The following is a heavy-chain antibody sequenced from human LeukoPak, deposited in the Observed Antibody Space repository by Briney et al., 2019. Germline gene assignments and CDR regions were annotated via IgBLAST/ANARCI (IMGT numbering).Heavy chain of an antibody. CDR3: ARAYSSSSGRDAFDS. Sequence: PGGSLRPSCAASGFTFNSYNMNWVRQAPGKGLQWVSYISSSSSTIYYADSVKGRFTISRDSAKTSLLLQMNSLRDEDTAVYYCARAYSSSSGRDAFDSWGLGTLVTVSS. V-gene: IGHV3-48*02. J-gene: IGHJ3*02. CDR2: ISSSSSTI. D-gene: IGHD6-6*01. CDR1: GFTFNSYN.